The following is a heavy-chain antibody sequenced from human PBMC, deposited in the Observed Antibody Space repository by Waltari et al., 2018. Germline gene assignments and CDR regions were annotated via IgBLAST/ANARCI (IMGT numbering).Heavy chain of an antibody. Sequence: QVQLVESGGGLVKPGGYLRLSWAASGFTFSDAYMSWIRQAPGKGLEWLSYISDSGSSPYYADSVKGRFTLSRDNAKNSVYLQMNSLRVEDTAVYYCARSVRSPGDWGQGTLVTVSS. D-gene: IGHD3-10*02. CDR2: ISDSGSSP. J-gene: IGHJ4*02. V-gene: IGHV3-11*01. CDR1: GFTFSDAY. CDR3: ARSVRSPGD.